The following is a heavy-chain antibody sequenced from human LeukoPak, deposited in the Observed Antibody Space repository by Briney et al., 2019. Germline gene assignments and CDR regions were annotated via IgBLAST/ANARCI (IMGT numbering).Heavy chain of an antibody. CDR2: IYYSGSA. CDR1: GGSISSYY. J-gene: IGHJ4*02. V-gene: IGHV4-59*01. D-gene: IGHD3-10*01. Sequence: SETLSLTCTVSGGSISSYYWSWIRQPPGKGLEWIGYIYYSGSANYNPSLKSRVTISVDTSKNQFSLKLSSVTAADTAVYYCARAVGGDGSGSLWGPGTLVTVSS. CDR3: ARAVGGDGSGSL.